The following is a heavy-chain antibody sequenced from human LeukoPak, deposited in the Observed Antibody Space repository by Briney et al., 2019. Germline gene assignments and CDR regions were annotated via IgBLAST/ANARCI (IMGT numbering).Heavy chain of an antibody. CDR1: GYSIRGDDY. D-gene: IGHD4-17*01. Sequence: SETLSLTCAVSGYSIRGDDYWGWIRQSPGKGLEWIGSIYHSGSTHYNPSLKSRVTISVDTSKNQFSLMLNSVTAADTAVYYCARNRSVTTTPGFDHWGPGTLVTVSS. J-gene: IGHJ4*02. CDR2: IYHSGST. CDR3: ARNRSVTTTPGFDH. V-gene: IGHV4-38-2*01.